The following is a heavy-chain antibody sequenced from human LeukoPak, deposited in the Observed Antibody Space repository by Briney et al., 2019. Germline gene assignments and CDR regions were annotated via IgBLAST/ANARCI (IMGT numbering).Heavy chain of an antibody. CDR1: GGSITSDH. D-gene: IGHD2-15*01. J-gene: IGHJ6*02. CDR2: ISGSTSYT. V-gene: IGHV3-11*05. CDR3: ARDRSWGSGYNYGMDV. Sequence: LSLTCSVSGGSITSDHWSWIRQAPGKGLEWVSYISGSTSYTNYADSVEGRFTISRDNAKNSLYLQMNSLRAEDTAVYYCARDRSWGSGYNYGMDVWGQGTTVTVSS.